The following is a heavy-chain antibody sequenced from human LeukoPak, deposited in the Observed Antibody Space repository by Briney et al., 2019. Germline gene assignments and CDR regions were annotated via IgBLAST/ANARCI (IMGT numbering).Heavy chain of an antibody. J-gene: IGHJ4*02. CDR2: INPDSGGT. CDR3: GRDFRDSLDY. Sequence: ASVKVSCKASGYTFTGYDMHWVRQAPGQGLEWMGWINPDSGGTNFAQKFQGRVTMTRDTSISTAYMELSRLRSDDTAVYYCGRDFRDSLDYWGQGTLVTVSS. CDR1: GYTFTGYD. V-gene: IGHV1-2*02.